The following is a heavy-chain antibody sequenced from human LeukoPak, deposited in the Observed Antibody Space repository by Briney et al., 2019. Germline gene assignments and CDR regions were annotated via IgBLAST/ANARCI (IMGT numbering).Heavy chain of an antibody. D-gene: IGHD6-13*01. Sequence: GGSLRLSCAASGFTFSSYAMSWVRQAPGKGLEWVSAISGSGGSTYYADSVKGRFTISRDNSKNTLYLQMNSLRAEDTAVYYCAKDLGIQQQLVVEYFQHWGQGTLVTVSS. CDR3: AKDLGIQQQLVVEYFQH. CDR2: ISGSGGST. CDR1: GFTFSSYA. J-gene: IGHJ1*01. V-gene: IGHV3-23*01.